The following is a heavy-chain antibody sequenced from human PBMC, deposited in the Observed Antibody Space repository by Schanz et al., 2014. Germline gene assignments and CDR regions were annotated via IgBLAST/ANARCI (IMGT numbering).Heavy chain of an antibody. CDR2: INTGSGDT. V-gene: IGHV1-3*04. CDR3: ARGIGGYGANNYFDY. D-gene: IGHD5-12*01. J-gene: IGHJ4*02. Sequence: QVQLVQSGAEVKKPGASVKVSCKASEYSFTSYSMHWVRQAPGQRLEWMGWINTGSGDTKYSQNFQGRVTITRDTSANTAYMELSSLRSEDTAVYSCARGIGGYGANNYFDYWGQGTLVTVSS. CDR1: EYSFTSYS.